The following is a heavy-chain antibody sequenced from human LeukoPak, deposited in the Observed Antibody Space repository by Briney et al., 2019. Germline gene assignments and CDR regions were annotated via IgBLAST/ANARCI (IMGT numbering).Heavy chain of an antibody. V-gene: IGHV6-1*01. CDR1: GDSVSSNSAA. CDR3: ARSVGDIDI. J-gene: IGHJ3*02. Sequence: SQTLSLTCAISGDSVSSNSAAWNWIRQPPSRGLEWLGRTYYRSKWYNDYARSLKSRIIISPDTSKNQFSLQLNSVTPEDTAVYYCARSVGDIDIWGQGTMVTVSS. CDR2: TYYRSKWYN. D-gene: IGHD1-26*01.